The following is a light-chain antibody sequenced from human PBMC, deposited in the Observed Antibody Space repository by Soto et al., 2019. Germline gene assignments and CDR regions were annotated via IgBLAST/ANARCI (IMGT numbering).Light chain of an antibody. V-gene: IGKV3-20*01. J-gene: IGKJ3*01. CDR2: GAS. CDR3: QQYGDSVFT. CDR1: QRFCSSY. Sequence: EFVLTQSPGTLSLSPGERATLSCRASQRFCSSYLTRYHQKPGQAPRLLIFGASSRATGTPERISGGGSGTDYSLTINRLEPEDFGVYYCQQYGDSVFTFGPGTTVEIK.